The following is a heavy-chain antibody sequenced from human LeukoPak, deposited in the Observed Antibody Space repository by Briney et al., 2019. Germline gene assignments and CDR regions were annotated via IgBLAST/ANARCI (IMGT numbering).Heavy chain of an antibody. CDR2: INHSGST. J-gene: IGHJ3*02. CDR1: GGSGRGDY. V-gene: IGHV4-34*01. CDR3: ARAAVDVIGDRAIHDPFAS. Sequence: SETLSLTCAVYGGSGRGDYWSSIRQPPGKGLEWIGEINHSGSTNYNPSLKSRVTISVDTSKNQFSLKLSSVTDADTAVYYCARAAVDVIGDRAIHDPFASWGQGTMVTVSS. D-gene: IGHD2-21*01.